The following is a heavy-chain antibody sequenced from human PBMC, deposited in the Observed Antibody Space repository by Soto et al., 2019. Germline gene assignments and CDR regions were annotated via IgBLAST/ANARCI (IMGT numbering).Heavy chain of an antibody. D-gene: IGHD3-10*01. V-gene: IGHV4-30-4*01. Sequence: SETLSLTCTVSGGSVSSGDYYRSWIRQPPGKGLEWIGYIYYSGSTYYNPSLKSRVTISVDTSKNQFSLKLSSVTAADTAVYYCAQSGSEYYGMDVWGQGTTVTVSS. CDR1: GGSVSSGDYY. CDR2: IYYSGST. J-gene: IGHJ6*02. CDR3: AQSGSEYYGMDV.